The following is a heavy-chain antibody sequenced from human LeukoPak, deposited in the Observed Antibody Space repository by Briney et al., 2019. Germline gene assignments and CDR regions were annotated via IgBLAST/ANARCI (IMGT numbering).Heavy chain of an antibody. D-gene: IGHD3-10*01. CDR3: ASGAYTMVRGVIISSLIKWFDP. J-gene: IGHJ5*02. CDR2: IYYSGST. Sequence: SETLSLTCTVSGGSISSSSYYWGWIRQPPGKVLEWIGSIYYSGSTYYNPSLKSRVTISVDTSKNQFSLKLSSVTAADTAVYYCASGAYTMVRGVIISSLIKWFDPWGQGTLVTVSS. V-gene: IGHV4-39*01. CDR1: GGSISSSSYY.